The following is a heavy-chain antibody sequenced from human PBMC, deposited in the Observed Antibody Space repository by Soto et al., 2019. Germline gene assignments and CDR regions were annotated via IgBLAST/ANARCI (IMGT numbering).Heavy chain of an antibody. CDR2: IDPSDSYT. Sequence: GESLKISCKGSGYSFTSYWISWVRQMPGKGLEWMGRIDPSDSYTNYSPSFQGHVTISADKSISTAYLQWSSLKASDTAMYYCARGRVYSSSSLGYYYGMDVWGQGATVTVSS. J-gene: IGHJ6*02. CDR1: GYSFTSYW. V-gene: IGHV5-10-1*01. CDR3: ARGRVYSSSSLGYYYGMDV. D-gene: IGHD6-6*01.